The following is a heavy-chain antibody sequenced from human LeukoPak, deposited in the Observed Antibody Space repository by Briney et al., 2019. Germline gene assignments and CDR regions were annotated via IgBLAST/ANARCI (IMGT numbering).Heavy chain of an antibody. CDR1: GYTFTSYD. CDR3: ARPRYCSSTSCFYYFDY. CDR2: INPNSGGT. V-gene: IGHV1-2*02. Sequence: ASVKVSCKASGYTFTSYDINWVRQAPGQGLEWMGWINPNSGGTNYAQKFQGRVTMTRDTSISTAYMELSRLRSDDTAVYYCARPRYCSSTSCFYYFDYWGQGTLVTVSS. J-gene: IGHJ4*02. D-gene: IGHD2-2*01.